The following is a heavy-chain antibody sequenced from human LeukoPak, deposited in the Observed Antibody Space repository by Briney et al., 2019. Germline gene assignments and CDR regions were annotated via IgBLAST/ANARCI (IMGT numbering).Heavy chain of an antibody. D-gene: IGHD4-23*01. V-gene: IGHV4-59*01. CDR2: IYYSGST. Sequence: SETLSLTCTVSGGSISSYYWSWIRQPPGKGLEWIEYIYYSGSTNYNPSLKSRVTISVDTSKNQFSLKLSSVTAADTAVYYCARLVTPFYYGMDVWGQGTTVTVSS. CDR1: GGSISSYY. J-gene: IGHJ6*02. CDR3: ARLVTPFYYGMDV.